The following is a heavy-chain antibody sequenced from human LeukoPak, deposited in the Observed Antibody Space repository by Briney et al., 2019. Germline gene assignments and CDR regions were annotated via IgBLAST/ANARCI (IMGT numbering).Heavy chain of an antibody. CDR1: GFTFSSYS. CDR2: ISSSSSYI. V-gene: IGHV3-21*01. CDR3: ASCEYGSGRNFDY. D-gene: IGHD3-10*01. J-gene: IGHJ4*02. Sequence: GGSLRLSCAASGFTFSSYSMNWVRQAPGKGLEWVSSISSSSSYIYYADSVKSRFTISRDNAKNSLYLQMNSLRAEDTAVYYCASCEYGSGRNFDYWGQGTLVTVSS.